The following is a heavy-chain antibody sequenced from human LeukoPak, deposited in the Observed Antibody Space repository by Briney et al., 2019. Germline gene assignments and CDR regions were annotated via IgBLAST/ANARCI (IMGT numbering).Heavy chain of an antibody. CDR2: INRDGSAT. V-gene: IGHV3-74*01. CDR3: ARDKKSGESSEIDY. D-gene: IGHD3-10*01. J-gene: IGHJ4*02. Sequence: GGSLRLSCAASGFTFSNYWVHWVRQAPGKGLVWVSRINRDGSATNYADSVKGRFTVSRDNAKNTLELQMNSLRAEDTAVYYCARDKKSGESSEIDYWGQGTLVTVSS. CDR1: GFTFSNYW.